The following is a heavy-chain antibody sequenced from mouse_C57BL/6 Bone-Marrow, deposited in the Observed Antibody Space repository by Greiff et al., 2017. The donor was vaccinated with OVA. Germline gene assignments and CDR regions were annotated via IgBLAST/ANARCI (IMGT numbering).Heavy chain of an antibody. CDR2: ISSGSSTI. CDR1: GFTFSDYG. D-gene: IGHD2-4*01. CDR3: ARPPIYYDYDGFAY. J-gene: IGHJ3*01. Sequence: EVKLQESGGGLVKPGGSLKLSCAASGFTFSDYGMHWVRQAPEKGLEWVAYISSGSSTINYADTVKGRFTISRDNAKNTLFLQMTSLRSEDTAMYYCARPPIYYDYDGFAYWGQGTLVTVSA. V-gene: IGHV5-17*01.